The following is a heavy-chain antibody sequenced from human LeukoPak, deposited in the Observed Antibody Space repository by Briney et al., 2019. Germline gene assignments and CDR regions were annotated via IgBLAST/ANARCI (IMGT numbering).Heavy chain of an antibody. Sequence: GGSLRLSCAASGFTFSSYSMNWVRQAPGRGLEWVSSISSSRGYIFYADSVKGRFTISRDIAKNSLYLQMNSLRAEDTAVYYCARDRAPRYYFDCWGQGTLVTVSS. V-gene: IGHV3-21*01. CDR2: ISSSRGYI. CDR3: ARDRAPRYYFDC. J-gene: IGHJ4*02. D-gene: IGHD3-10*01. CDR1: GFTFSSYS.